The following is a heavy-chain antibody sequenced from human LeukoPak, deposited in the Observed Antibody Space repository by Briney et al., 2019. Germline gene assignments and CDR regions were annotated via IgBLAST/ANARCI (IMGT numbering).Heavy chain of an antibody. D-gene: IGHD3-9*01. V-gene: IGHV3-30*02. CDR3: AKQGRDWLRDYYYYMDV. Sequence: GGSLRLSCTTSGFIFSNYGMHWVRQAPGKGLEWVAFIRHDGSNKYYADSVKGRFTISRDNSKNTLYLQMNSLRAEDTAVYYCAKQGRDWLRDYYYYMDVWGKGTTVTISS. CDR1: GFIFSNYG. J-gene: IGHJ6*03. CDR2: IRHDGSNK.